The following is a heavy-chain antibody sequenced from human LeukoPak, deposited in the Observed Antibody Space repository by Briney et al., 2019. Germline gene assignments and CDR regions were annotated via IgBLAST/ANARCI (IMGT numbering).Heavy chain of an antibody. CDR3: AKREQLALDYYYYMDV. J-gene: IGHJ6*03. Sequence: GGSLRLSCAASGFTFSSYAMSWVRQAPGKGLEWVSAISGSGGSTYYADSVKGRFTISRDNSKNTLYLQMNGLRAEDTAVYYCAKREQLALDYYYYMDVWGKGTTVTVSS. CDR1: GFTFSSYA. D-gene: IGHD6-6*01. V-gene: IGHV3-23*01. CDR2: ISGSGGST.